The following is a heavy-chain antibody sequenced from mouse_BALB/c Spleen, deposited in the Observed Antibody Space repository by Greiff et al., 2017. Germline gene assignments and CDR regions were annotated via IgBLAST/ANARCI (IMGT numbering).Heavy chain of an antibody. CDR3: TRGTSLSYFDV. CDR2: IYPGSGST. CDR1: GFTFTSHW. J-gene: IGHJ1*01. D-gene: IGHD3-3*01. Sequence: LQQPGSELGRPGASGKLSCKASGFTFTSHWMHWVKQRHGQGLGWIGNIYPGSGSTNYDEKFKSKGTLTVDTSSSTAYMHLSSLTSEDPAVYYCTRGTSLSYFDVWGAGTTVTVSS. V-gene: IGHV1S22*01.